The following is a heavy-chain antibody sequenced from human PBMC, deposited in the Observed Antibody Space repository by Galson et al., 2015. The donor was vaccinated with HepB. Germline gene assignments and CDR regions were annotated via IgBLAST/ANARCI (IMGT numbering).Heavy chain of an antibody. CDR2: IDPSDSYT. CDR1: GYSFTAFW. J-gene: IGHJ4*02. CDR3: ASRQYYFASGTYYNVSDY. Sequence: QSGAEVKKPGESLRISCKASGYSFTAFWIFWVRQMPGKGLEWMGRIDPSDSYTNYGPSFQGHITISADKSITTAYLQWSSLKASDTATYYGASRQYYFASGTYYNVSDYWGQGTLVTVSS. V-gene: IGHV5-10-1*01. D-gene: IGHD3-10*01.